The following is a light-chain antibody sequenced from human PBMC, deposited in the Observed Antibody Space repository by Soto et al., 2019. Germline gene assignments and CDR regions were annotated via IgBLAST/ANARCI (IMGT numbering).Light chain of an antibody. CDR3: QQTYSTLIT. V-gene: IGKV1-39*01. Sequence: DIQMTQSPSSLSASEGDRVTITCRASQIIGSYLNWFQQKPGKAPNLLIYSASTLQTGVPSRFSGSGSGTDFTLTISSLQREDFVTYYCQQTYSTLITFGQGTRLEIK. CDR1: QIIGSY. J-gene: IGKJ5*01. CDR2: SAS.